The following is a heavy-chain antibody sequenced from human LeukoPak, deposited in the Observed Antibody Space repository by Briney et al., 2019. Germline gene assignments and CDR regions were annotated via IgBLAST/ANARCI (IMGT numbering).Heavy chain of an antibody. V-gene: IGHV3-48*03. J-gene: IGHJ6*03. CDR2: ISSSGSTI. CDR3: ARDLRGRNYGNYYYYMDV. CDR1: GFTFSSYE. Sequence: GGSLRLSCAASGFTFSSYEMNWVRQAPGKGLEWASYISSSGSTIYYADSVKGRFTISRDNAKNSLYLQMNSLRAEDTAVYYCARDLRGRNYGNYYYYMDVWGKGTTVTVSS. D-gene: IGHD4-11*01.